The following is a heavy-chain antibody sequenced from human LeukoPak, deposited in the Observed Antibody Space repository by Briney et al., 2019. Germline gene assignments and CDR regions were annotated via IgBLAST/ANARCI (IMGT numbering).Heavy chain of an antibody. CDR3: ARGYDFCSGYYWYFDY. D-gene: IGHD3-3*01. CDR2: MNPNSGNT. Sequence: ASVKVSCKASGYTFTSYDINWVRQATGQGLEWMGWMNPNSGNTGYAQKFQGRVTITRNTSISTAYMELSSLRSEDTAVYYCARGYDFCSGYYWYFDYWSQGTLVTVSS. J-gene: IGHJ4*02. CDR1: GYTFTSYD. V-gene: IGHV1-8*03.